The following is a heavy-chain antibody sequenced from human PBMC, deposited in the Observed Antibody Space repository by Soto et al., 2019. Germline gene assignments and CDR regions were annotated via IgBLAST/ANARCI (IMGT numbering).Heavy chain of an antibody. D-gene: IGHD6-25*01. CDR1: GYIFTNYG. CDR2: ISPYSGHT. V-gene: IGHV1-18*01. J-gene: IGHJ2*01. Sequence: QVQLVQSGAEVKKPGASVKVSCKASGYIFTNYGITWVRQAPGQGLEWMGWISPYSGHTNYEQKLQGRVTMTTDTSTSTIYMELRSLRSDDTAVYYCARVPTGDPATLVDWFFDLWGRGTLVTVSS. CDR3: ARVPTGDPATLVDWFFDL.